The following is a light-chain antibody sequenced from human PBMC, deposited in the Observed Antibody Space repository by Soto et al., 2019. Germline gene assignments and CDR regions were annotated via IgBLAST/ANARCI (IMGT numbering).Light chain of an antibody. CDR1: SSDVGGYNY. J-gene: IGLJ2*01. CDR3: SSYAGKGI. CDR2: EVN. V-gene: IGLV2-8*01. Sequence: QSVLTQPPSASGSPGQSVTISCTGTSSDVGGYNYVSWYQHHPGKAPKLIIYEVNKRPSGVPDRFSGSQSGNTASLTVSGLQAEDEADYYCSSYAGKGIFGGGTKVTV.